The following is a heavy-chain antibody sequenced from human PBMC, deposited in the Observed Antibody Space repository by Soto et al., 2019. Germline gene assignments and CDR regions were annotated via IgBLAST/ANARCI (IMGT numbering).Heavy chain of an antibody. Sequence: EVQLVESGGGLVQPGGSLRLSCAASGFTFSTYDMHWVRQAPGKGLEWVSAIGTQHDAYYPDSVKGRFTTSRENAKNSFYLQMKSLRAGETAVYYCARQASYWHGGGGWFDPWGQGTLVTVSS. D-gene: IGHD2-8*02. V-gene: IGHV3-13*01. CDR1: GFTFSTYD. CDR2: IGTQHDA. CDR3: ARQASYWHGGGGWFDP. J-gene: IGHJ5*02.